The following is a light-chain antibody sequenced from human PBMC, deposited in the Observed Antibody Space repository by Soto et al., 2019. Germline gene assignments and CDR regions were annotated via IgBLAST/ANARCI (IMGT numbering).Light chain of an antibody. CDR3: QQYGSTPPVT. V-gene: IGKV3-20*01. J-gene: IGKJ4*01. CDR2: GAS. CDR1: QSVSSDY. Sequence: EIVLTQSPGTLSLSPGERATLSCRASQSVSSDYLSWYQQKPGQPPRLLIYGASYRATGIPDRFSGGGSGTDFTLTISRLEADDFAVYYCQQYGSTPPVTFGGGTKVEIK.